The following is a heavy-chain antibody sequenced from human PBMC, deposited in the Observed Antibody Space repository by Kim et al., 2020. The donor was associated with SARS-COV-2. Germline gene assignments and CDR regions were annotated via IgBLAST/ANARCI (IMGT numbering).Heavy chain of an antibody. CDR3: AREPARTYYYDSSGYQLDY. J-gene: IGHJ4*02. V-gene: IGHV3-30*01. D-gene: IGHD3-22*01. Sequence: GRLTIYRDKSKNTLYLQMNSLRAEDTAVYYCAREPARTYYYDSSGYQLDYWGQGTLVTVSS.